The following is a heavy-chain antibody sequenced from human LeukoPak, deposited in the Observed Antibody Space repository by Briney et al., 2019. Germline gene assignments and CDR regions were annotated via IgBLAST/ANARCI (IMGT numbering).Heavy chain of an antibody. V-gene: IGHV3-9*01. J-gene: IGHJ6*02. CDR1: GFTFVDYA. Sequence: SLGLSWEAFGFTFVDYALHWVGQAPGKGLDWVSGFSWNSGSIGYEDSVKGRFTISRENANITLYLQMNSLRAEDTALYYCAKDIHPAMIGGMGVWGQGTTVTVSS. CDR2: FSWNSGSI. D-gene: IGHD3-22*01. CDR3: AKDIHPAMIGGMGV.